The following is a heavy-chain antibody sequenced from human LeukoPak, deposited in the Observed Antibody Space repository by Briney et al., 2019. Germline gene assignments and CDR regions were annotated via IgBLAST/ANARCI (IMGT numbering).Heavy chain of an antibody. CDR2: IYHSGSP. V-gene: IGHV4-38-2*02. Sequence: PSETLSLTCTVSGYSISSGYYWDWIRQPPGKGLEWIGSIYHSGSPYYNSSLKSRVTISVDTSRNQFFLRLSSVTAADTAVYYCARFSEYYHSSVHYLDYWGQGTLVSVSS. D-gene: IGHD3-22*01. CDR1: GYSISSGYY. J-gene: IGHJ4*02. CDR3: ARFSEYYHSSVHYLDY.